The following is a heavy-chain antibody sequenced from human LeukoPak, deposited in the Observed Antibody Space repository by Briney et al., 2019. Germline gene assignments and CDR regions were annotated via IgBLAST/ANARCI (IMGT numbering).Heavy chain of an antibody. Sequence: SETLSLTCAVYGESFKDYYWNWIRQPPGKGLEWIGEINHSGSSNYNPSLKSRVTISVDTSKNQFSLKLSSVTAADTAVYYCTRGSIAYYYMDVWGKGTTVTISS. CDR3: TRGSIAYYYMDV. CDR2: INHSGSS. V-gene: IGHV4-34*01. J-gene: IGHJ6*03. CDR1: GESFKDYY. D-gene: IGHD3-22*01.